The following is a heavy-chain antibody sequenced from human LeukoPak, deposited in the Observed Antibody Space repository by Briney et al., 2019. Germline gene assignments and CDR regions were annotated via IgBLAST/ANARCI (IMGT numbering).Heavy chain of an antibody. CDR3: ARLEDYGGGAPFDY. CDR2: IIPIFGTA. Sequence: GSSVKVSCKASGGTFSSYAISWVRQAPGQGLEWMGGIIPIFGTANYAQKFRGRVTITADKSTSTAYMELSSLRSEDTAVYYCARLEDYGGGAPFDYWGQGTLVTVSS. J-gene: IGHJ4*02. V-gene: IGHV1-69*06. D-gene: IGHD4-23*01. CDR1: GGTFSSYA.